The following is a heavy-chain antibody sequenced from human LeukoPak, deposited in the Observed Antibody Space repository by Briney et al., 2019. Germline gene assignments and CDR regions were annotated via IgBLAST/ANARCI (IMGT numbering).Heavy chain of an antibody. J-gene: IGHJ4*02. CDR1: GFTFSSYA. V-gene: IGHV3-30*04. CDR3: AKNMVRGVTLFDY. CDR2: ISYDGSNK. Sequence: GGSLRLSCAASGFTFSSYAMHWVRQAPGKGLEWVAVISYDGSNKYYADSVKGRFTISRDNSKNTLYLQMNSLRAEDTAVYYCAKNMVRGVTLFDYWGQGTLVTVSS. D-gene: IGHD3-10*01.